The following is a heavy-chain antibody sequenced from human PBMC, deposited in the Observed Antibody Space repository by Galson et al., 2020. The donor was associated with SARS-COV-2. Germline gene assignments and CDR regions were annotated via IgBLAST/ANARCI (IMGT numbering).Heavy chain of an antibody. CDR2: ISFDESNK. D-gene: IGHD1-26*01. Sequence: GGSLRLSCAASGFTLSRYTMHWVRQAPGKGLEWVTFISFDESNKFYADSVKGRFTISRDNSKNTLYLQMSSLRADDTAVYYCTRDPVGPTTSGGYYFDYWGQGTLVTVSS. V-gene: IGHV3-30-3*01. CDR1: GFTLSRYT. J-gene: IGHJ4*02. CDR3: TRDPVGPTTSGGYYFDY.